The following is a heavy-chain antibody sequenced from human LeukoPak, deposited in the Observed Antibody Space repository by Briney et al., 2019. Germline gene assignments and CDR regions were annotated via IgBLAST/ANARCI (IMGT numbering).Heavy chain of an antibody. CDR2: ISYDGSNK. V-gene: IGHV3-30*18. J-gene: IGHJ4*02. D-gene: IGHD3-22*01. Sequence: GGSLRLSCAASGFTFSSYGMHWVRQAPGKGLEWVAVISYDGSNKYYADSVKGRFTISRDNSKNTLYLQMNGLRAEDTAVYYCAKGYYYDSSGYYYQSYWGQGTLVTVSS. CDR1: GFTFSSYG. CDR3: AKGYYYDSSGYYYQSY.